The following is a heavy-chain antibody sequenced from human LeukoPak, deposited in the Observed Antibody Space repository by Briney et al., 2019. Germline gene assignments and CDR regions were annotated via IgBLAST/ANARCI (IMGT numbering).Heavy chain of an antibody. V-gene: IGHV4-30-4*08. CDR1: GGSISSGDYY. J-gene: IGHJ6*02. D-gene: IGHD3-10*01. CDR3: ARTRGSGKYYIRDYYYTLDV. CDR2: IYYSGST. Sequence: SQTLSLTCTVSGGSISSGDYYWSWIRQPPGKGLEWIGHIYYSGSTYYNPSLKSRVTISVDTSKNQFSLKVSSVTAADTAVYYCARTRGSGKYYIRDYYYTLDVWGQGTTVTVS.